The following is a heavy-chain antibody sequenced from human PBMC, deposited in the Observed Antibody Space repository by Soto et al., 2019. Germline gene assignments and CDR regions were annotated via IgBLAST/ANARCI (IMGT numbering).Heavy chain of an antibody. V-gene: IGHV1-46*03. J-gene: IGHJ4*02. CDR3: ARGSWRYYYDSSGYYDFDY. CDR2: INPSGGST. D-gene: IGHD3-22*01. Sequence: ASVKVSCKASGYTFTSSYMHCLRQAPGQGLEWMGIINPSGGSTSYAQKFQGRVTMTRDTSTSTVYMELSSLRSEDTAVYYCARGSWRYYYDSSGYYDFDYWGQGTLVTVSS. CDR1: GYTFTSSY.